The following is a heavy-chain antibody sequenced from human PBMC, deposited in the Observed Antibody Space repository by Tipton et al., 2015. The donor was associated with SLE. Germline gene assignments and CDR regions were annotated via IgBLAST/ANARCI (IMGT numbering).Heavy chain of an antibody. CDR2: VDDGGRS. J-gene: IGHJ4*02. Sequence: TLSLTCSVSGVSISSSYWTWIRQPPGKGLEWIGYVDDGGRSSYNSSLQGRVTMSADRSRSQFSLKLDSLSAADTAVYYCARGSGWHVYWSPGTLVTVSS. V-gene: IGHV4-59*01. D-gene: IGHD1-26*01. CDR3: ARGSGWHVY. CDR1: GVSISSSY.